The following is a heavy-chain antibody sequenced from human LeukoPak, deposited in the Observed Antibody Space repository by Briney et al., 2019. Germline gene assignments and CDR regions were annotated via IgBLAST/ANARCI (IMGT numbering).Heavy chain of an antibody. CDR2: IGTAGDT. V-gene: IGHV3-13*04. D-gene: IGHD6-19*01. J-gene: IGHJ4*02. CDR3: ARGGYSSGGYYFDY. Sequence: GGSLRLSCAASGFTFSSYDMHWVRQTAGKGLEWVSAIGTAGDTYYPGSGKGRFTISRESAKNSLYLQMNSLRAGDTAVYYCARGGYSSGGYYFDYWGQGTLVTVSS. CDR1: GFTFSSYD.